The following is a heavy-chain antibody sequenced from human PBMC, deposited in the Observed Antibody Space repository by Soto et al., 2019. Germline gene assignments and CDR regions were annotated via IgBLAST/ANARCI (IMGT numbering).Heavy chain of an antibody. V-gene: IGHV4-4*02. CDR2: IYHSGST. CDR3: ASYDFWSGSSPMDV. CDR1: SGSISSSNW. J-gene: IGHJ6*04. D-gene: IGHD3-3*01. Sequence: PSETLSLTCAVSSGSISSSNWWSWVRQPPGKGLEWIGEIYHSGSTNYNPSLKSRVTISVDKSKNQFSLKLSSVTAADTAVYYCASYDFWSGSSPMDVWGKGTTVTVS.